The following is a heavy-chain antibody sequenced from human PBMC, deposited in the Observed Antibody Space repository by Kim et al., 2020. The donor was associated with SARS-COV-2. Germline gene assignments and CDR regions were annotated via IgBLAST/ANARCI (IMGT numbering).Heavy chain of an antibody. Sequence: GGSLRLSCAASGFTFTEAWMSWFRQAPGKGLEWVGRVKRMAGVEPKEYATPVKDRFTISTDDSTGTFYLQMSSLKTEDTAVYYCAADLPGSGDLRAQVDYWGQGTLVTVSS. J-gene: IGHJ4*02. V-gene: IGHV3-15*01. D-gene: IGHD3-10*01. CDR3: AADLPGSGDLRAQVDY. CDR1: GFTFTEAW. CDR2: VKRMAGVEPK.